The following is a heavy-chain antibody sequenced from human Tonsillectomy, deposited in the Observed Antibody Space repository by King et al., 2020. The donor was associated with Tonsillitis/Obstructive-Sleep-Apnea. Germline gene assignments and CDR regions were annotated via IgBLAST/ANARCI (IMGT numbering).Heavy chain of an antibody. V-gene: IGHV1-3*01. CDR3: ARGAPCSGGSCYDVEGY. Sequence: QVQLVQSGAEVKKPGASVKVSCKASGYTFTSYAMHWVRQAPGQRLEWMGWINAGNGNTKYSQKFQGRVTITRDTSASTAYMELSSLRSEDTAVYYCARGAPCSGGSCYDVEGYCGQGTLVTVSS. J-gene: IGHJ4*02. CDR1: GYTFTSYA. CDR2: INAGNGNT. D-gene: IGHD2-15*01.